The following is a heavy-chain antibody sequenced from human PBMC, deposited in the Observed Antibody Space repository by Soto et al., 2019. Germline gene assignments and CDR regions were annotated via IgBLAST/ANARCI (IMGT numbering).Heavy chain of an antibody. CDR3: ARGPYDYVWGSDPPHFDF. V-gene: IGHV3-11*01. J-gene: IGHJ4*02. D-gene: IGHD3-16*02. Sequence: QVQLVESGGGLVKPGGALRLSCAASGFTFSDYYMSWIRQAPGKGLEWVSYISSSGSTIYYADSVKGRFPISRDKAKNYLYLQMNSLRAEDTAVYYCARGPYDYVWGSDPPHFDFWGQGTLVTVSS. CDR2: ISSSGSTI. CDR1: GFTFSDYY.